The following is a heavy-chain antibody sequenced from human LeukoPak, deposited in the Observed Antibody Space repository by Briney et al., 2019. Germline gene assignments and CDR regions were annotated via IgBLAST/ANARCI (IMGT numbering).Heavy chain of an antibody. CDR1: GASISGSGYY. V-gene: IGHV3-11*01. J-gene: IGHJ5*02. CDR2: ISSSGSTI. Sequence: LSLTCTVSGASISGSGYYWGWIRQPPGKGLEWVSYISSSGSTIYYADSVKGRFTISRDNAKNSLYLQMNSLRAEDTAVYYCARLLTLNWFDPWGQGTLVTVSS. CDR3: ARLLTLNWFDP. D-gene: IGHD1-26*01.